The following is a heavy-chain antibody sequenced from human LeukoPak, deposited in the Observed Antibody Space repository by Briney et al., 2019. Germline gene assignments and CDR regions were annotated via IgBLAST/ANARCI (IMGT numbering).Heavy chain of an antibody. J-gene: IGHJ4*02. D-gene: IGHD5-24*01. Sequence: SVKVSCKASGGTFSSYAISWVRQAPGQGLEWMGRIIPIFGTANYAQKFQGRVTITADKSTSTAYMELSSLRSEDTAVYYCARGGDGYNSLRTYYFDYWGQGTLVTVSS. CDR1: GGTFSSYA. V-gene: IGHV1-69*06. CDR3: ARGGDGYNSLRTYYFDY. CDR2: IIPIFGTA.